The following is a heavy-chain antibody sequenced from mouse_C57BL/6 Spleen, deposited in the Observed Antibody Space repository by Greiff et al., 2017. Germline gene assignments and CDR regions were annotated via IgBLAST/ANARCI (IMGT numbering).Heavy chain of an antibody. Sequence: QVQLQQPGAELVKPGASVKLSCKASGYTFTSYWMHWVKQRPGQGLEWIGMIHPNSGSTNYNEKFKSKATLPVDQSSSTAYMQLSSLTSEDSAIYYYARSDYSVVAPYFDYWGQGTTLTVSS. J-gene: IGHJ2*01. CDR3: ARSDYSVVAPYFDY. D-gene: IGHD1-1*01. CDR2: IHPNSGST. V-gene: IGHV1-64*01. CDR1: GYTFTSYW.